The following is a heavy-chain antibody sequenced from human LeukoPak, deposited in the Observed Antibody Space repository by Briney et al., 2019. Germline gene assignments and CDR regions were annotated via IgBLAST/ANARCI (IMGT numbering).Heavy chain of an antibody. CDR2: ISYDGSNK. CDR1: GFTFSSYS. CDR3: ARVRDCSSTSCPNHYYYYYGMDV. D-gene: IGHD2-2*01. Sequence: PGGSLRLSCAASGFTFSSYSMNWVRQAPGKGLEWVAVISYDGSNKYYADSVKGRFTISRDNSKNTLYLQMNSLRAEDTAVYYCARVRDCSSTSCPNHYYYYYGMDVWGQGTTVTVSS. V-gene: IGHV3-30*03. J-gene: IGHJ6*02.